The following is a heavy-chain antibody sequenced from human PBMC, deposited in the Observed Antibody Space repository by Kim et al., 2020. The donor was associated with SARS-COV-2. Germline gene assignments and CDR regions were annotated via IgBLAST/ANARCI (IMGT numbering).Heavy chain of an antibody. CDR3: ARDTHSSNWPNSFYYYGMDV. J-gene: IGHJ6*02. Sequence: SETLSLTCTVSGGSISSYYWSWIRQPPGKGLEWIGYIYYSGSTNYNPSLKSRVTISVDTSKNQFSLKLSSVTAADTAVYYCARDTHSSNWPNSFYYYGMDVWGQGTTVTVS. V-gene: IGHV4-59*01. CDR1: GGSISSYY. CDR2: IYYSGST. D-gene: IGHD6-13*01.